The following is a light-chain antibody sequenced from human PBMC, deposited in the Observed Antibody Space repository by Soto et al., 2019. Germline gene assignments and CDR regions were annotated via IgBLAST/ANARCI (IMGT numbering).Light chain of an antibody. CDR2: AAS. CDR1: QTISSS. V-gene: IGKV1-39*01. CDR3: QQSYSSPQMYT. J-gene: IGKJ2*01. Sequence: DIQMTQSPSSLSPSVGDRVTITCRASQTISSSLNWYQQKPGKAPDLLIYAASNLQSGVPSRFSGSGSGSDFTLTISSLQPEDFATYYCQQSYSSPQMYTFGQGTRLEIK.